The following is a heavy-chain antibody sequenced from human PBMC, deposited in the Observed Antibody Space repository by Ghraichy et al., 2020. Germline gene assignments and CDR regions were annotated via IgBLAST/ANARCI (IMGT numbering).Heavy chain of an antibody. CDR3: ATDRDWAFDI. CDR2: ISRRGTSI. V-gene: IGHV3-48*02. D-gene: IGHD2-21*01. J-gene: IGHJ3*02. CDR1: GFTFSDYS. Sequence: GGPLRLSCAASGFTFSDYSMNWVRQAPGKGLEWLSYISRRGTSIYYADSVKGRFTLSRDNAKNSLYLQMNSLRDEDTALYYCATDRDWAFDIWGQGTMVTVSS.